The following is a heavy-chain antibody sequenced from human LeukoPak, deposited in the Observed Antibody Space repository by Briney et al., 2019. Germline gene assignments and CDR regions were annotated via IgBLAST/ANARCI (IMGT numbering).Heavy chain of an antibody. CDR2: ISAYNGNT. V-gene: IGHV1-18*01. Sequence: ASVKVSCKASGGTFSSYAISWVRQAPGQGLEWMGWISAYNGNTNYAQKLQGRVTMTTDTSTSTAYMELRSLRSDDTAVYYCATSKWELLPFDYWGQGTLVTVSS. CDR3: ATSKWELLPFDY. D-gene: IGHD1-26*01. CDR1: GGTFSSYA. J-gene: IGHJ4*02.